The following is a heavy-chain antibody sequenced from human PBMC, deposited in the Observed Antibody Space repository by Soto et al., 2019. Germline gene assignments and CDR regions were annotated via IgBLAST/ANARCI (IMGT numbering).Heavy chain of an antibody. CDR3: ARSRIAAAPSFDY. CDR1: GGSFSGYY. D-gene: IGHD6-13*01. V-gene: IGHV4-34*01. J-gene: IGHJ4*02. Sequence: SETLSLTCAVYGGSFSGYYWSWIRQPPGKGLEWIGEIKHSGSTNYNTSLKRRGTISVDTSKNQFSLKLSSVTAADTAVYYCARSRIAAAPSFDYWGPGTLVTVSS. CDR2: IKHSGST.